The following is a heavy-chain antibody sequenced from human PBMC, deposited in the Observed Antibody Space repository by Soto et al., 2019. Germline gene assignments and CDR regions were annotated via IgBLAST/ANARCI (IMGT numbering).Heavy chain of an antibody. CDR1: GFTFSSYS. D-gene: IGHD3-10*01. CDR3: ARDGEAHYGLDV. Sequence: GGSLRLSCVASGFTFSSYSINWVRQAPGKGLEWVSFITSSGSYIFYADSLKGRFTVSRDNAKNSVYLHMSSLRAEDTAVYYCARDGEAHYGLDVWGQGTTVTVSS. J-gene: IGHJ6*02. V-gene: IGHV3-21*01. CDR2: ITSSGSYI.